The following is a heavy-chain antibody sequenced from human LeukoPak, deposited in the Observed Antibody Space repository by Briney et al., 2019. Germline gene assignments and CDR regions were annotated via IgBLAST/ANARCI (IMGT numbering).Heavy chain of an antibody. CDR2: IDNDGSDT. CDR3: ARGGFSHGFDV. Sequence: GGSLRLSCAVSGFTFRSYWIHWVRQAPGKGLEWVGRIDNDGSDTIYADSVKGRFTVSRDNAKNTLYLQMNSLRAEDTAVYFCARGGFSHGFDVWGQGTVVTVSS. D-gene: IGHD5-12*01. J-gene: IGHJ3*01. CDR1: GFTFRSYW. V-gene: IGHV3-74*01.